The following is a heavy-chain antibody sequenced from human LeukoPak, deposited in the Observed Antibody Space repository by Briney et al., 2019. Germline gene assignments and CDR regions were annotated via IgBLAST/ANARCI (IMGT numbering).Heavy chain of an antibody. CDR3: ARERILGAMDV. V-gene: IGHV4-61*02. D-gene: IGHD2-15*01. Sequence: KPSETLSLTCTVSGGSISSGSYYWSWIRQPAGKGLEWIGRIYTSGSTTYNPSLKSRVTISGDTSENQFSLRLSSVTAADTAVYYCARERILGAMDVWGKGTTVTVSS. J-gene: IGHJ6*04. CDR2: IYTSGST. CDR1: GGSISSGSYY.